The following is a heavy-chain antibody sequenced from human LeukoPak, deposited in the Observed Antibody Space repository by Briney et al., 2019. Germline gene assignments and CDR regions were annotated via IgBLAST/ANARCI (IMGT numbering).Heavy chain of an antibody. CDR3: AREGGGYYGSGSYYES. V-gene: IGHV1-46*01. D-gene: IGHD3-10*01. CDR1: GYTFTSYY. Sequence: EASVKVSCKASGYTFTSYYMHWVRQAPGQGLEWMGIINPSGGSTSYAQKFQGRVTMTRDMSTSTVYMELSSLRSEDTAVYYCAREGGGYYGSGSYYESWGQGTLVTVSS. J-gene: IGHJ4*02. CDR2: INPSGGST.